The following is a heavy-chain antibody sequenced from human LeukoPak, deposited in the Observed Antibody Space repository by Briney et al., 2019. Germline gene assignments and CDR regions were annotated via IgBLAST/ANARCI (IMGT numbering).Heavy chain of an antibody. J-gene: IGHJ6*03. CDR2: MKPNSGNT. Sequence: ASVKVSCKASGYMFTSYAMNWVRQAPGQGLEWMGRMKPNSGNTGYAQKFQGRVTITRNTSISTAYMELSSLRSEDTAVYYCARVRGRYDFPRVFGYYYYYMDVWGKGTTVTVSS. CDR1: GYMFTSYA. CDR3: ARVRGRYDFPRVFGYYYYYMDV. D-gene: IGHD3-3*01. V-gene: IGHV1-8*03.